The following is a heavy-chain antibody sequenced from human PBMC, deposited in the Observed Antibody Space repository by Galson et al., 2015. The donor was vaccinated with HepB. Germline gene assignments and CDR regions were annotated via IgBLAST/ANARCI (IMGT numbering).Heavy chain of an antibody. CDR2: INPNSGGT. Sequence: SVKVSCKASGYTFTGYYMHWVRQAPGQGLEWMGWINPNSGGTNYAQKFQGRVTMTRDTSISTACMELSRLRSDDTAVYYCARDREGYSYGSYYYYGMDVWGQGTTVTVSS. J-gene: IGHJ6*02. CDR1: GYTFTGYY. V-gene: IGHV1-2*02. CDR3: ARDREGYSYGSYYYYGMDV. D-gene: IGHD5-18*01.